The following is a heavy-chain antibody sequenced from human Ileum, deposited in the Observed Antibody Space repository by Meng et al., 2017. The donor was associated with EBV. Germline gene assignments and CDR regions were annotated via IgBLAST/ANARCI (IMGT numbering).Heavy chain of an antibody. V-gene: IGHV4-4*02. CDR2: ISHSGST. D-gene: IGHD1-26*01. J-gene: IGHJ4*02. CDR1: GGSFSSSNW. CDR3: ARASVGTTPGDY. Sequence: QVPLQESGPGLAEPSGXLSLTCAVSGGSFSSSNWWSWVRQTPGKGLEWIGEISHSGSTHYNPSLKSRVTISVDKSKNQFSLKLSSVTAADTAVYYCARASVGTTPGDYWGQGTLVTVSS.